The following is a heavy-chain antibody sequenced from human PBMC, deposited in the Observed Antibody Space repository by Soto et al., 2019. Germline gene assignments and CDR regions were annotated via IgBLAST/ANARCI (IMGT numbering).Heavy chain of an antibody. Sequence: SETLSITCTVSGGSISSYYWSWIRQPPGKGLEWIGYIYYSGSTDYNPSLKSRVTISVDTSKNQFSLKLSSVTAADTAVYYCARGFSGWYYFDYWGQGTLVTVSS. CDR3: ARGFSGWYYFDY. D-gene: IGHD6-19*01. J-gene: IGHJ4*02. CDR2: IYYSGST. CDR1: GGSISSYY. V-gene: IGHV4-59*01.